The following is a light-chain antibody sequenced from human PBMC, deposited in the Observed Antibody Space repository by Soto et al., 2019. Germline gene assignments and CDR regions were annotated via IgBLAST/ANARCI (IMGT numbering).Light chain of an antibody. Sequence: QSALTQPPSASGSLGQSVTISCTGTSSDVGGYNYVSWHQQHPGKAPKVMIYEVTKRPPGVPDLFSGSKSGNTASLTVSGRQAEDEADYYCSSFAGGGNPVLLGGGTKLTVL. J-gene: IGLJ2*01. CDR1: SSDVGGYNY. CDR2: EVT. CDR3: SSFAGGGNPVL. V-gene: IGLV2-8*01.